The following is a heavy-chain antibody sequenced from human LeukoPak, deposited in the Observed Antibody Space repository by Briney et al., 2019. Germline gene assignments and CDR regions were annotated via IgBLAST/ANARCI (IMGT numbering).Heavy chain of an antibody. Sequence: GGSLRLSCAASGFTFSSYWMHWVRQAPGKGLVWVSRSNSDGSSTSYADSVKGRFTISRDNAKNTLYLQMNSLRAEDTAVYYCARDYVYSSSWYGVGYWGQGTLVTVSS. CDR3: ARDYVYSSSWYGVGY. J-gene: IGHJ4*02. D-gene: IGHD6-13*01. CDR2: SNSDGSST. V-gene: IGHV3-74*01. CDR1: GFTFSSYW.